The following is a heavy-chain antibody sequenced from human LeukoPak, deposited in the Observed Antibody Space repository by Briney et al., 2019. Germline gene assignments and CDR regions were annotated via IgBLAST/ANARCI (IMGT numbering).Heavy chain of an antibody. J-gene: IGHJ4*02. CDR1: GFPFQSYW. D-gene: IGHD2-2*01. Sequence: GGSLRLSCTASGFPFQSYWMNWVRQAPGKGLEWVSAISGSGGSTYYADFVKGRFTISRDNSKNALYLQMNSLRAEDTAVYYCAKHLGVPAATGVDYWGQRTLVTVSS. CDR3: AKHLGVPAATGVDY. CDR2: ISGSGGST. V-gene: IGHV3-23*01.